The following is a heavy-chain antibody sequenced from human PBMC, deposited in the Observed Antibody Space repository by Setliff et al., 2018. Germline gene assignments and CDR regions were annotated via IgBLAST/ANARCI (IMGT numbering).Heavy chain of an antibody. V-gene: IGHV1-18*01. Sequence: ASVKVSCKASGYAFTSYGISWVRQAPGQGLEWMGWISAYNGNTNYAQKLQGRVTMTTDTSTSTAYMELRSLRSDDTAVYYCARDPSLYCSSTSCSPHWFDPWGQGTLVTV. CDR2: ISAYNGNT. CDR3: ARDPSLYCSSTSCSPHWFDP. J-gene: IGHJ5*02. CDR1: GYAFTSYG. D-gene: IGHD2-2*01.